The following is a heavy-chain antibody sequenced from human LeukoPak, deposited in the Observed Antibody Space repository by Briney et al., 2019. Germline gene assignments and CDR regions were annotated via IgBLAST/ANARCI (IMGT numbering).Heavy chain of an antibody. J-gene: IGHJ4*02. CDR2: ISSSSSYI. Sequence: GGSLRLSCAASGFTFSSYSMNWVRQAPGKGLEWVSSISSSSSYIYYADSVKGRFTISRDNAKNSLYLQMNSLRAEDTAVYYCARVATSLDTFDYWGQGTLVTVSS. V-gene: IGHV3-21*01. CDR1: GFTFSSYS. D-gene: IGHD1-1*01. CDR3: ARVATSLDTFDY.